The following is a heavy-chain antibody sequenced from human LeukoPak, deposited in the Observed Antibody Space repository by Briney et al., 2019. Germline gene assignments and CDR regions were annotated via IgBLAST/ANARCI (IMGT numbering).Heavy chain of an antibody. J-gene: IGHJ3*02. D-gene: IGHD5-18*01. CDR2: INPNSGGT. Sequence: ASVKVSCKASGYTFTGYYMHWVRQAPGQGLEWMGWINPNSGGTNYAQKFQGRVTMTRDTSISTAYMELSRLRSDDTAVYYCASGGYSYGYEDDAFDIWGQGTMVTVSS. CDR1: GYTFTGYY. V-gene: IGHV1-2*02. CDR3: ASGGYSYGYEDDAFDI.